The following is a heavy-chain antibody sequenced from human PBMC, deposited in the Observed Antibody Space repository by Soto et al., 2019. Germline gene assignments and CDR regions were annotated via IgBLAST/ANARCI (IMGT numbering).Heavy chain of an antibody. D-gene: IGHD2-21*02. J-gene: IGHJ4*02. CDR2: ISGSGGST. CDR3: EKTPGGGDLRYYFDY. Sequence: GGFLRLSCAASGCTCSGYARSCVRQAPGKGLEWVSAISGSGGSTYYADSVKGRFTISRDNSKNTLYLQMNSLRAEDTAVYYCEKTPGGGDLRYYFDYWGQGTLVTVSS. V-gene: IGHV3-23*01. CDR1: GCTCSGYA.